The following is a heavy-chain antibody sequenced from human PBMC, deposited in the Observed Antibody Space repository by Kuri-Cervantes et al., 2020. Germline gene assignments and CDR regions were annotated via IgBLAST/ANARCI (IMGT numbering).Heavy chain of an antibody. V-gene: IGHV3-23*01. J-gene: IGHJ4*02. CDR2: ISGSGGST. Sequence: GESLKISCAASGFTFSSYAMSWVRQAPGKGLEWVSAISGSGGSTYYADSVKGRFTISRDNSNNTLYLQMNSLRAEDTAVYYCAKFSNLLPLGYCSGGSCYPRYFDYWGQGTLVTVSS. CDR1: GFTFSSYA. CDR3: AKFSNLLPLGYCSGGSCYPRYFDY. D-gene: IGHD2-15*01.